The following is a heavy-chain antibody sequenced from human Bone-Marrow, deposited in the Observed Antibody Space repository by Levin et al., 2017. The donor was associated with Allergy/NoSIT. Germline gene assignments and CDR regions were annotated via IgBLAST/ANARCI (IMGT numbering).Heavy chain of an antibody. V-gene: IGHV3-73*01. CDR3: SVGREL. CDR2: IRNKTHGYAT. CDR1: GFTFSDSA. D-gene: IGHD1-7*01. J-gene: IGHJ4*02. Sequence: GASVKVSCVASGFTFSDSAMHWVRQAAGKGLEWIGRIRNKTHGYATAYDASVEGRFAISRDDSKNTTYLQMTSLKTDDTAVYYCSVGRELWGQGTLVAVSS.